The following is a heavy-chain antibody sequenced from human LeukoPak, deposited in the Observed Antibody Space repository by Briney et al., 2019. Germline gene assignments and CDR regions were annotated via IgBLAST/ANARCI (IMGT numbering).Heavy chain of an antibody. D-gene: IGHD5-18*01. CDR3: ARQGRRGYSYGLDY. Sequence: SETLSLTCTVSGGSISSFYWSWIRQPPGMGLEWIGYIYYSGSTNYNPSLKSRVTISVDTSKNQFSLKLSFVTAADTAVYYCARQGRRGYSYGLDYWGQGTLVTVSS. J-gene: IGHJ4*02. CDR2: IYYSGST. V-gene: IGHV4-59*08. CDR1: GGSISSFY.